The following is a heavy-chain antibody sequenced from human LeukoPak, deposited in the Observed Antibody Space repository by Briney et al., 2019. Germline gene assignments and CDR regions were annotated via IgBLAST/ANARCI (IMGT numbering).Heavy chain of an antibody. CDR2: ISAYNGNT. J-gene: IGHJ4*02. Sequence: ASVKVSCKASGYTFTSYGISRVRQAPGQGLEWMGWISAYNGNTNYAQKLQGRVTMTTDTSTSTAYMELRSLRSDDTAVYYCARTIVGATMGYFDYWGQGTLVTVSS. CDR1: GYTFTSYG. V-gene: IGHV1-18*01. D-gene: IGHD1-26*01. CDR3: ARTIVGATMGYFDY.